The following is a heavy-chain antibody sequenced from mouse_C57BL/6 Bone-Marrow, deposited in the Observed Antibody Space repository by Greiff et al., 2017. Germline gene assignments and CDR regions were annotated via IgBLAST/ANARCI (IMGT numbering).Heavy chain of an antibody. CDR3: ARKGAMDY. J-gene: IGHJ4*01. CDR1: GYSITSGYY. CDR2: ISYDGSN. V-gene: IGHV3-6*01. Sequence: VQLQESGPGLVKPSPSLSLTCSVTGYSITSGYYWNWIRQFPGNKLEWKGYISYDGSNNYNPSLKNLISITRDTSKNQFFLKLNSVTTEDTATYYCARKGAMDYWGQGTSVTVSS.